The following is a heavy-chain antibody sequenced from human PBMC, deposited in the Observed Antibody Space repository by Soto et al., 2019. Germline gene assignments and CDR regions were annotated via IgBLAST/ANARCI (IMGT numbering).Heavy chain of an antibody. CDR2: ISGSGGST. J-gene: IGHJ4*02. CDR3: ARDPTAAGTVGQFDY. CDR1: GFTFSSYA. V-gene: IGHV3-23*01. D-gene: IGHD6-13*01. Sequence: PGGSLRLSCAASGFTFSSYAMSWVRQAPGKGLEWVSAISGSGGSTYYADSVKGRFTISRDNSKNTLYLQMNSLRAEDTAVYYFARDPTAAGTVGQFDYWGKETLVTVPS.